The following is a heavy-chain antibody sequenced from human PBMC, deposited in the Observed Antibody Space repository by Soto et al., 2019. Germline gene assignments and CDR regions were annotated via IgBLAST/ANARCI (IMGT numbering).Heavy chain of an antibody. CDR1: VHTLTELS. D-gene: IGHD1-1*01. CDR3: AAGGTRWLHSPFDY. J-gene: IGHJ4*02. CDR2: FDPEDGET. V-gene: IGHV1-24*01. Sequence: QVQLVQSGAEVKKPGASVKVSCKVSVHTLTELSMHWVRLAPGKGLEWMGGFDPEDGETISAQKFQGRVTMTEDTSTDSTYLELSSLRSEDTAVYYCAAGGTRWLHSPFDYWGQGTLVTISS.